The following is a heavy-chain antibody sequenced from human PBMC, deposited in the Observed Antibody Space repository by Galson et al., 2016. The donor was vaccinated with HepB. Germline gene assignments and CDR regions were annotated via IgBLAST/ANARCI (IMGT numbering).Heavy chain of an antibody. D-gene: IGHD2/OR15-2a*01. CDR2: ISGDGSRV. V-gene: IGHV3-74*01. CDR1: GFAFTNYW. Sequence: SLRLSCAASGFAFTNYWMNWVRQAPGKGLVWVSRISGDGSRVNYADFVKGRVTLSRDNAKNTLHLQMNSLRAEDTAVYYCARDIYGPTYFYYYGLDVWGEGTTVTVSA. CDR3: ARDIYGPTYFYYYGLDV. J-gene: IGHJ6*04.